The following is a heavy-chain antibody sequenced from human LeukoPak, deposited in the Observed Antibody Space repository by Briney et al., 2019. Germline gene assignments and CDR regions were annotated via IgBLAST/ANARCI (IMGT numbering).Heavy chain of an antibody. D-gene: IGHD2-8*02. Sequence: SETRSLTCTVSGGSISSGDYYWSWIRQPPGKGLEWIGYINYSGTTYYNPSLKSRITISVDTSKSQFSLRLTSVTAADTAVYYCARARSCTGGKCFRSFDYWGQGTLVTVSS. CDR2: INYSGTT. CDR3: ARARSCTGGKCFRSFDY. CDR1: GGSISSGDYY. V-gene: IGHV4-30-4*08. J-gene: IGHJ4*02.